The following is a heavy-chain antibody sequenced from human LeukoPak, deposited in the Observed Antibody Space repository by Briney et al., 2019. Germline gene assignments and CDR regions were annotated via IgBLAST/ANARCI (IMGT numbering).Heavy chain of an antibody. CDR1: GGSISSSSYY. Sequence: NSSETLPLTCTVSGGSISSSSYYWGWVRQPPGKGLEWIGSIYYSGSTYYNPSLKSRVTISVDTSKNQFSLKLSSVTAADTAVYYCASQYYYDSSGYYNYFDYWGQGTLVTVSS. CDR3: ASQYYYDSSGYYNYFDY. D-gene: IGHD3-22*01. CDR2: IYYSGST. V-gene: IGHV4-39*01. J-gene: IGHJ4*02.